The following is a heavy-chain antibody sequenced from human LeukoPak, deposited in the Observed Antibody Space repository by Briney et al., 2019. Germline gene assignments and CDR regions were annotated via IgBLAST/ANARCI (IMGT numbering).Heavy chain of an antibody. CDR3: ASRYPYYYYSMDV. Sequence: SETLSLTCAVYGGSFSGYYWSWIRQPPGKGPEWIGEINHSGSTNYNPSLKSRVTISVDTSKNQFSLKLGSVTAADTAVYYCASRYPYYYYSMDVWGKGTTVTVSS. CDR2: INHSGST. CDR1: GGSFSGYY. J-gene: IGHJ6*03. D-gene: IGHD1-1*01. V-gene: IGHV4-34*01.